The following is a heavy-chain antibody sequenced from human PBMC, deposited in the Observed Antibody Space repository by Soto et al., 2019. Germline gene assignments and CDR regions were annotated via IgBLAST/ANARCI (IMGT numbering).Heavy chain of an antibody. D-gene: IGHD3-9*01. CDR3: AKEYFDWLTLTYDAFDI. V-gene: IGHV3-30*18. CDR1: GFTFSSYG. J-gene: IGHJ3*02. Sequence: QVQLVESGGGVVQPGRSLRLSCAASGFTFSSYGMHWVRQAPGKGLEWVAVISYDGSNKYYADSVKGRFTISRDNSKNTLYLQMNSLRAEDTAVYYCAKEYFDWLTLTYDAFDIWGQGTMVTVSS. CDR2: ISYDGSNK.